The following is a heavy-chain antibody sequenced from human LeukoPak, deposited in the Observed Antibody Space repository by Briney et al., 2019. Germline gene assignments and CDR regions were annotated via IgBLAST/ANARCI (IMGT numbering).Heavy chain of an antibody. CDR2: IKSKTDGGTT. CDR3: TTYGGSHYFDF. J-gene: IGHJ4*02. CDR1: GFTFNNAW. Sequence: PGGSLRLSCAASGFTFNNAWMSWVRQAPGKGLVWVGRIKSKTDGGTTDYAAPVKGRFTISRDDSKNTLYLQMNSLETEDTADYYCTTYGGSHYFDFWGQGALVTVSS. V-gene: IGHV3-15*01. D-gene: IGHD1-26*01.